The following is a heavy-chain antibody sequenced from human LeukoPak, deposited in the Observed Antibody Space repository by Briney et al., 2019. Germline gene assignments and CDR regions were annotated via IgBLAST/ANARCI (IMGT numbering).Heavy chain of an antibody. D-gene: IGHD3-3*01. Sequence: PSETLSLTCTVSGGSISSYYWSWIRQPAGKGLEWIGRIYTSGSTNYNPSLKSRVTMSVDTSKNQFSLKLSSVTAADTAVYYCVRGNDFWSGYYSRGWFDPWGQGTLVTVSS. J-gene: IGHJ5*02. CDR1: GGSISSYY. CDR2: IYTSGST. CDR3: VRGNDFWSGYYSRGWFDP. V-gene: IGHV4-4*07.